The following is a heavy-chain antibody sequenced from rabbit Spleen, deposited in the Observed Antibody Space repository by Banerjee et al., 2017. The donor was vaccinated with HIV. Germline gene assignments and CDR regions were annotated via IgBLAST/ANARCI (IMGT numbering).Heavy chain of an antibody. J-gene: IGHJ6*01. CDR2: IYGGDGST. D-gene: IGHD8-1*01. CDR3: VRDTGSSFSSYGMDL. CDR1: GFSFSSSYY. V-gene: IGHV1S40*01. Sequence: QSLEESGGDLVKPGASLTLTCTASGFSFSSSYYMCWVRQAPGKGLECIACIYGGDGSTYSASWVNGRFTISSHNAQNTLYLQLNSLTAADTATYFCVRDTGSSFSSYGMDLWGQGTLVTVS.